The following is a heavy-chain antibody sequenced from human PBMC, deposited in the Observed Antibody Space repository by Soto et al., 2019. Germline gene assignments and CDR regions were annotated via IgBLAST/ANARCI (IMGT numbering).Heavy chain of an antibody. D-gene: IGHD3-3*02. CDR1: GFTFSSYA. CDR3: AKDRTSHFWSAYFDS. CDR2: ISYDGNDE. V-gene: IGHV3-30-3*01. Sequence: QVQLVESGGGVVQPGRSLRLSCAASGFTFSSYAMHWVRQAPGKGLEWVAVISYDGNDESYTDSVKGRFTISRDTSKNTLYLQMNSLRPEVTAVYYCAKDRTSHFWSAYFDSWGQGTLIAVSS. J-gene: IGHJ4*02.